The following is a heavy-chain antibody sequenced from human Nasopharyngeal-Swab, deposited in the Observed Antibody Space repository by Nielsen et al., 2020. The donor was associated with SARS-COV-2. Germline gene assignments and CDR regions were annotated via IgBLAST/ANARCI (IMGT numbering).Heavy chain of an antibody. CDR2: ISWNSGSI. CDR3: ATLGDFWSGYSPDY. D-gene: IGHD3-3*01. V-gene: IGHV3-9*01. Sequence: SLKISCAASGFTFDDYAIHWVRQAPGKGLEWVSGISWNSGSIGYADSVKGRFTISRDNAKNSLYLQMNSLRAEDTALYYCATLGDFWSGYSPDYWGQGTLVTVSS. J-gene: IGHJ4*02. CDR1: GFTFDDYA.